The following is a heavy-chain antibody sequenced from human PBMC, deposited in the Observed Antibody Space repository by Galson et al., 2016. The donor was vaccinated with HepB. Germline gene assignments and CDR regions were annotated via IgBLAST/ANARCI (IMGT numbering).Heavy chain of an antibody. CDR1: GGSISTIDYF. CDR3: AREGRSYYRNWFDP. J-gene: IGHJ5*02. CDR2: VDASGST. V-gene: IGHV4-61*02. Sequence: TLSLTCTVSGGSISTIDYFWSWIRQPAGKGLEWIGRVDASGSTNYNPSLKGRATILPDTSKNQISLELTSVTAADTAVYFCAREGRSYYRNWFDPWGQGILVTVSS. D-gene: IGHD3-10*01.